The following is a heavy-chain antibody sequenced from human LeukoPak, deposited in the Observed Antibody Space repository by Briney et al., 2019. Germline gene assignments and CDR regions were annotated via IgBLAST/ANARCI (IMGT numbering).Heavy chain of an antibody. CDR3: ARAAAGTQYYYYGMDV. CDR1: GYTFTGYY. Sequence: ASVKVSCKASGYTFTGYYMHWVRQAPGQGLEWMGLINPNSGGTNYAQKFQGRVTMTRDTSISTAYMELSRLRSDDTAVYYCARAAAGTQYYYYGMDVWGQGTTVTVS. V-gene: IGHV1-2*02. J-gene: IGHJ6*02. D-gene: IGHD6-13*01. CDR2: INPNSGGT.